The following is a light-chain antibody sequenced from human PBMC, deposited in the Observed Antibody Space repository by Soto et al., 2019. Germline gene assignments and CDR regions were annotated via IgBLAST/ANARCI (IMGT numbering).Light chain of an antibody. Sequence: EIVMTQSPATLSVSPGQRATLSCRPSQSVISNLSWYQHNPGQAPRLLLYGAATTATGIPARFSGSGSGTEFTLTISSLQSEDFAVYYYQQYNNSPPWTFGQGTKVDI. CDR3: QQYNNSPPWT. CDR1: QSVISN. CDR2: GAA. V-gene: IGKV3-15*01. J-gene: IGKJ1*01.